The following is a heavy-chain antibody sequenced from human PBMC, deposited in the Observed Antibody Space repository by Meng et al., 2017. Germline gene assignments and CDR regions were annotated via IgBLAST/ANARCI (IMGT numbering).Heavy chain of an antibody. CDR3: ARGRVAVAGSGGIDY. CDR2: IYYSGST. J-gene: IGHJ4*02. Sequence: SETLSLTCTVSGGSISSYYWSWIRQPPGKGLEWIGYIYYSGSTNYNPSLKSRVTISVDTSKNQFSLKLSSVTAADTAVYYCARGRVAVAGSGGIDYWGQGTLVTVSS. V-gene: IGHV4-59*12. D-gene: IGHD6-19*01. CDR1: GGSISSYY.